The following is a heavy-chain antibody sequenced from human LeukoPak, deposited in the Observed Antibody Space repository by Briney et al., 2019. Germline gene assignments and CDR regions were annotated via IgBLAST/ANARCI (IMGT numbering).Heavy chain of an antibody. CDR2: ITGPGGST. J-gene: IGHJ6*03. Sequence: PGGSLRLSCAASGFTFSTYAMSWVRRTPGKGLEWVSAITGPGGSTYYADSVKGRFTISRNNSKNTLYLQMSSLKSEDTAVFYCARAVRVGHRPYYMDVWGKGTTVTVSS. CDR3: ARAVRVGHRPYYMDV. CDR1: GFTFSTYA. V-gene: IGHV3-23*01. D-gene: IGHD5/OR15-5a*01.